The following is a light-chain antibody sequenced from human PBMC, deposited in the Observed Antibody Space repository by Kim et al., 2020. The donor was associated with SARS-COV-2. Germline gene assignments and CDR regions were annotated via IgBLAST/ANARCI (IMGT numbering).Light chain of an antibody. Sequence: QSALTQPASVSGSPGQSISISCSGTTADIGGYNSVAWYQHHPGKAPHLIIFDVTYRPSGVSTRFSGAKSGNTASLTISELHPEDEADYYCSSYTRSTTGVFGGGTQLTVL. V-gene: IGLV2-14*03. J-gene: IGLJ3*02. CDR3: SSYTRSTTGV. CDR1: TADIGGYNS. CDR2: DVT.